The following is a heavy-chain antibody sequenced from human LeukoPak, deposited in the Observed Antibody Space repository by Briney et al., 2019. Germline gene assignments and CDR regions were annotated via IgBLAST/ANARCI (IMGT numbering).Heavy chain of an antibody. CDR1: GDSVSSNSAA. CDR2: TYYRSKWYN. V-gene: IGHV6-1*01. D-gene: IGHD3-22*01. CDR3: AREDYYDSSGYYYRVYFDY. Sequence: SQTLSLTCAISGDSVSSNSAAWNWIRQSPSRGLKWLGRTYYRSKWYNDYAVSVKSRITINPDTSKNQFSLQLNSVTPEDTAVYYCAREDYYDSSGYYYRVYFDYWGQGTLVTVSS. J-gene: IGHJ4*02.